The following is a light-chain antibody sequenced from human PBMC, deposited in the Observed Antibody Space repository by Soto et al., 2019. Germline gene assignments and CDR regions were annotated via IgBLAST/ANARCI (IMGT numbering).Light chain of an antibody. V-gene: IGKV3-15*01. CDR3: QQYNGSPRT. CDR2: DAS. CDR1: QSVGSN. Sequence: EIVMTQSPATLSVSPGERATLSCRASQSVGSNLAWYQQKPGQTPRLLLYDASTRATGSPARFSGSASGAEFTLTISSLQSEDFAVYYCQQYNGSPRTFGQGTKVEIK. J-gene: IGKJ1*01.